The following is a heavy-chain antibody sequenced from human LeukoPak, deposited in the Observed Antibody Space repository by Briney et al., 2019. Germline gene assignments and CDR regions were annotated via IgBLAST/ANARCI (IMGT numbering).Heavy chain of an antibody. D-gene: IGHD3-10*01. CDR1: GFTFGSYW. Sequence: GGSLRLSCAASGFTFGSYWMYGVRQAPGKGLVWVSRINSDGKTTNYADSVKGRFTISRDNAKNTLYLQMNSLRAEDTAVYYCTRDITLTRGGRSDYWGQGTLVTVSA. J-gene: IGHJ4*02. CDR3: TRDITLTRGGRSDY. V-gene: IGHV3-74*01. CDR2: INSDGKTT.